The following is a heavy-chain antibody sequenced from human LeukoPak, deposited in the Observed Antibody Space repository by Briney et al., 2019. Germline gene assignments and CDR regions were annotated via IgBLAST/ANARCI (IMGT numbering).Heavy chain of an antibody. J-gene: IGHJ4*02. CDR2: IYPGDSDT. V-gene: IGHV5-51*01. D-gene: IGHD6-13*01. Sequence: GESLQISCKGSGYRFTSYWIGWVRQMPGKGLEWMGIIYPGDSDTRYSPSFQGQVTISADKSISTAYLQWSSLKASDTAMYYCARHHAYSSSWYGEGAIDYWGQGTLVTVSS. CDR1: GYRFTSYW. CDR3: ARHHAYSSSWYGEGAIDY.